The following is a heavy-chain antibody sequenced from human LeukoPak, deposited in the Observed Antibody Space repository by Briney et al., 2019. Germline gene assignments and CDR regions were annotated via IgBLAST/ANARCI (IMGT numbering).Heavy chain of an antibody. D-gene: IGHD6-19*01. CDR1: GGSISSSNW. V-gene: IGHV4-4*02. Sequence: PSETLSLTCAVSGGSISSSNWWSWVRQPPGKGLEWIGEIYHSGSTNYNPSLKSRVTISVDKSKNQFSLKLSSVTAADTAVYYCARDLGSGSYRGAFDIWGQGTMVTVSS. J-gene: IGHJ3*02. CDR2: IYHSGST. CDR3: ARDLGSGSYRGAFDI.